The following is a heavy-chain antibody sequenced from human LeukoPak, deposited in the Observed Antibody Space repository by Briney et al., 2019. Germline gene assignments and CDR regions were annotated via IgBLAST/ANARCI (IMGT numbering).Heavy chain of an antibody. V-gene: IGHV3-7*01. Sequence: GGSLRLSCAASEFTFFTYWMTWVRQAPGKGLEWVANIKQDGSEKYYVDSVKGRFTISRDNAKNSLYLQMHSLRAEDTAVYYCARGGRAFDMWGQGAMVTVSS. CDR3: ARGGRAFDM. J-gene: IGHJ3*02. CDR2: IKQDGSEK. D-gene: IGHD3-16*01. CDR1: EFTFFTYW.